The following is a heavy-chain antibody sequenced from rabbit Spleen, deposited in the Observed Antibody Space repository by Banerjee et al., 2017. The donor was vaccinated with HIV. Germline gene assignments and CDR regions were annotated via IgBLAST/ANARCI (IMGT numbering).Heavy chain of an antibody. V-gene: IGHV1S45*01. CDR2: VYGGATGSI. CDR3: ARVVADYIYAIDL. CDR1: GFSFTDNHW. J-gene: IGHJ4*01. D-gene: IGHD6-1*01. Sequence: QERLEESGGDLVKPEGSLALTCTASGFSFTDNHWMCWVRQAPGKGLEWIACVYGGATGSIDYANWAKGRFTISKTSSTTVTVQMTSLTAADTATYFCARVVADYIYAIDLWGQGTLVTVS.